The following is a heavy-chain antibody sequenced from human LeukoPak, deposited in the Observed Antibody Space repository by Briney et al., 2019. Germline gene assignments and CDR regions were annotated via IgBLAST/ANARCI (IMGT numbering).Heavy chain of an antibody. CDR2: IHFSGST. D-gene: IGHD1-26*01. Sequence: SETLSLTCTVSDASISGYYWSWIRQPPGKGLEWIGSIHFSGSTNYNPSLRSRVTISVDTSKNQLSLKLSSVTAADTAVYYCARDLGGIYFDYWGQGILVTVSS. CDR3: ARDLGGIYFDY. J-gene: IGHJ4*02. CDR1: DASISGYY. V-gene: IGHV4-59*01.